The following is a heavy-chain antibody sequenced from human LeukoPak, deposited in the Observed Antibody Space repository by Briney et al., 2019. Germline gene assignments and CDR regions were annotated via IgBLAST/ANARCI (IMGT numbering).Heavy chain of an antibody. D-gene: IGHD3-10*01. J-gene: IGHJ5*02. CDR2: IYYSGST. Sequence: PSETLSLTCTVSGGSISSYYWSWIRQPPGKGLEWIGYIYYSGSTNYNPSLKSRVTISVDTSKNQFSLKLSSVTAADTAVYYCAAHVLLWFGELSGPFDPWGQGTLVTVSS. CDR3: AAHVLLWFGELSGPFDP. CDR1: GGSISSYY. V-gene: IGHV4-59*08.